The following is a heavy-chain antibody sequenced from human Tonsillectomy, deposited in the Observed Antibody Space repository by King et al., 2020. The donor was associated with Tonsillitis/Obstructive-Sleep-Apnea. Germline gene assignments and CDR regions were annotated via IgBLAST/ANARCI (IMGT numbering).Heavy chain of an antibody. CDR1: GYTFTDYY. CDR2: INPNSGGT. V-gene: IGHV1-2*02. CDR3: ARGPRGYSYGSVDY. D-gene: IGHD5-18*01. J-gene: IGHJ4*02. Sequence: VQLVQSGAEVKKPGASVKVSCKASGYTFTDYYMHWVRQAPGQGLEWMGWINPNSGGTDSAQKFRGRVTMTRYTFISTAYMEMSSLSSDDTRGYYCARGPRGYSYGSVDYWGQGTLVTASS.